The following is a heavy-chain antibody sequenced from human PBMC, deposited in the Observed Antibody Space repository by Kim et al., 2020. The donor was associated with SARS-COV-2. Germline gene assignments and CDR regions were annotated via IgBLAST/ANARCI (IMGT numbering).Heavy chain of an antibody. CDR1: GGSISSSSYY. CDR2: IYYSGST. Sequence: SETLSLTCTVSGGSISSSSYYWGWIRQPPGKGLEWIGSIYYSGSTYYNPSLKSRVTISVDTSKNQFSLKLSSVTAADTAVYYCARVGLRTALKDAFDIWG. CDR3: ARVGLRTALKDAFDI. J-gene: IGHJ3*02. D-gene: IGHD1-1*01. V-gene: IGHV4-39*07.